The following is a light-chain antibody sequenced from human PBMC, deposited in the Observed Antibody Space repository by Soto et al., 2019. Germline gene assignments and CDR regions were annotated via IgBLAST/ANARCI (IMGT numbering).Light chain of an antibody. CDR3: QQYNSYPRT. CDR1: QGISND. CDR2: TAS. Sequence: DIQMTQSPSSLSASVGDRVTITCWASQGISNDLAWFQQKPGKAPKTLIHTASTLQTGAPSKFSGSGSGTDFTLIISSLQPEDFATYYCQQYNSYPRTIGQGTRLEI. V-gene: IGKV1-16*02. J-gene: IGKJ2*01.